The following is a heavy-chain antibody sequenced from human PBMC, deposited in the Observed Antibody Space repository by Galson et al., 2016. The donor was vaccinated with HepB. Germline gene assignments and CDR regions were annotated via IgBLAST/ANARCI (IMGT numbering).Heavy chain of an antibody. CDR2: MSYHGKNE. V-gene: IGHV3-30*18. Sequence: SLRLSCAASRLTFHDYGIHWVRQAPGEGLEWVAFMSYHGKNEYYADPVMGRFTLSRDSNENTLSLQMNSLRPADTAVYYCAQDVTAYCAGYCPTPLDNWGQGTLVIVSP. CDR1: RLTFHDYG. J-gene: IGHJ4*02. D-gene: IGHD2-21*01. CDR3: AQDVTAYCAGYCPTPLDN.